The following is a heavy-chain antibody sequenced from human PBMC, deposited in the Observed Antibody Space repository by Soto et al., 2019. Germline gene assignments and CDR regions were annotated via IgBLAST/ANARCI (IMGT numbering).Heavy chain of an antibody. J-gene: IGHJ4*02. CDR3: ARLRSGYGSAEIDY. CDR1: GDSTSSYY. Sequence: PSETLSLTCTVSGDSTSSYYWSWIRQPPGKGLEWIGYVYSRGDFNFNPSLKSRVTISVDTSKNQFSLKLSSVTAADTAVYYCARLRSGYGSAEIDYWGQGTLVTVSS. CDR2: VYSRGDF. V-gene: IGHV4-59*08. D-gene: IGHD5-12*01.